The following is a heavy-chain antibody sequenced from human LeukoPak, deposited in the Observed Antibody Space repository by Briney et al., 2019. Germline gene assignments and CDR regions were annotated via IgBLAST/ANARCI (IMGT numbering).Heavy chain of an antibody. CDR1: GYTFTSYD. V-gene: IGHV1-8*01. CDR3: ARVRALRYFGWLLSEYYFDY. CDR2: MNPNSGQT. D-gene: IGHD3-9*01. Sequence: ASVKVSCKASGYTFTSYDINWVRQATGQGLEWMGWMNPNSGQTGYAQKFQGRVTMTRNTSISTAYMELSSLRSEDTAVYYCARVRALRYFGWLLSEYYFDYWGQGTLVTVSS. J-gene: IGHJ4*02.